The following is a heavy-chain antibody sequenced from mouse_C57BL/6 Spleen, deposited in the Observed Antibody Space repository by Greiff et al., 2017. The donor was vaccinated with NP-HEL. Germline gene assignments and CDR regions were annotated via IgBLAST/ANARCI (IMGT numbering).Heavy chain of an antibody. V-gene: IGHV1-69*01. Sequence: QVQLQQPGAELVMPGASVKLSCKASGYTFTSYWMHWVKQRPGQGLEWIGEIDPSDSYTNYNQKFKGKSTLTVDKSSSTAYMQLSSLTSEDAAVYYCARGDGNSFYWGQGTLVTVSA. CDR2: IDPSDSYT. D-gene: IGHD2-1*01. CDR3: ARGDGNSFY. J-gene: IGHJ3*01. CDR1: GYTFTSYW.